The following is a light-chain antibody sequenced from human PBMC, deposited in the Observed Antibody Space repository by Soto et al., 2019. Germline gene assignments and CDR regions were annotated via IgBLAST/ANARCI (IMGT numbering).Light chain of an antibody. J-gene: IGKJ3*01. V-gene: IGKV3-11*01. Sequence: EIVLTHSPATLSLSPGERATLSCRASQSVSSYLAWYQQKPDQAPRLLIYDASNRATGIPARFSGSGSGTDFTLTISSLEPEDFAVYYCHPRSNWPGFTVGPRAKVDIK. CDR3: HPRSNWPGFT. CDR2: DAS. CDR1: QSVSSY.